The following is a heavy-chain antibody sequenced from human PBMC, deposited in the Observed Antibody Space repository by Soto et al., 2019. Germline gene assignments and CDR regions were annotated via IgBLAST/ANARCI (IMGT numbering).Heavy chain of an antibody. J-gene: IGHJ5*02. CDR2: IYYSGST. CDR1: GGSVSSGSYY. Sequence: SETLSLTCTVSGGSVSSGSYYWSWIRQPPGKGLEWIGYIYYSGSTNYNPSPKSRVTISVDTSKNQFSLKLSSVTAADTAVYYCARRGRYSSSSGMYNWFDPWGQGTLVTISS. CDR3: ARRGRYSSSSGMYNWFDP. V-gene: IGHV4-61*01. D-gene: IGHD6-6*01.